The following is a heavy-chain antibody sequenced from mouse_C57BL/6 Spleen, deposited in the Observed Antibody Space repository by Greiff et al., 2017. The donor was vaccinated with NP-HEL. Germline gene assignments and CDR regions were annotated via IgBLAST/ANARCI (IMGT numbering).Heavy chain of an antibody. CDR1: GYTFTSYW. CDR2: IYPSDSET. D-gene: IGHD6-1*01. CDR3: AREGYSLFDY. Sequence: QVQLQQPGAELVRPGSSVKLSCKASGYTFTSYWMDWVKQRPGQGLEWIGNIYPSDSETHYNQKFKDKATLTVDKSSSTAYMQLSSLTSEDSAVYYCAREGYSLFDYWGQGTTLTVSS. V-gene: IGHV1-61*01. J-gene: IGHJ2*01.